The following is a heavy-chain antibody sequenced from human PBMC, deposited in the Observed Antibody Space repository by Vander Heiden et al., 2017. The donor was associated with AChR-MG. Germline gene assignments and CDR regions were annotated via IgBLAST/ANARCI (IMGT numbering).Heavy chain of an antibody. CDR1: GYTFTSYD. J-gene: IGHJ4*02. CDR2: MNPNRGNT. D-gene: IGHD4-17*01. V-gene: IGHV1-8*01. Sequence: QVQLVQSGAEVKKPGASVKVSCKASGYTFTSYDINWVRQATGQGLEWMGWMNPNRGNTGYAQKVQGRVTMTRNTSISTAYMELSSMRSEDTAVYYCARGGSQFHYGDYDYWGQGTLVTVSS. CDR3: ARGGSQFHYGDYDY.